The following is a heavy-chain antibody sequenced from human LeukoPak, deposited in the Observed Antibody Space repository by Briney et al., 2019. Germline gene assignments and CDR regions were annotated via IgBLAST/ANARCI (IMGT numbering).Heavy chain of an antibody. CDR3: AKETARPAGVFEY. V-gene: IGHV3-23*01. D-gene: IGHD1-14*01. CDR1: VFTFSTYA. Sequence: GGSLRLSCAASVFTFSTYAMSWVRHAPGKGLEWGSAISGIGGKTYYADSVKGRFTISRDNTKNTLYLQMNSLRAEDTAVYYCAKETARPAGVFEYWGQGTRVTVSS. CDR2: ISGIGGKT. J-gene: IGHJ4*02.